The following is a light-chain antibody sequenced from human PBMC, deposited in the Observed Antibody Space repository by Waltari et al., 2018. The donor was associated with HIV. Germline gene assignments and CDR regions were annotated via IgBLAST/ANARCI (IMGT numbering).Light chain of an antibody. CDR2: EVS. J-gene: IGLJ1*01. Sequence: QSALIQPHSASAPPGPSVTNSCTGTRRNVGGTHSVSWYQQHPVKAPNLMIYEVSKWPSGVPDRFSGSKSGNTASLTVSGLQAEDEAEYYCSSYAGNHNHVFGSWTKLTVL. V-gene: IGLV2-8*01. CDR3: SSYAGNHNHV. CDR1: RRNVGGTHS.